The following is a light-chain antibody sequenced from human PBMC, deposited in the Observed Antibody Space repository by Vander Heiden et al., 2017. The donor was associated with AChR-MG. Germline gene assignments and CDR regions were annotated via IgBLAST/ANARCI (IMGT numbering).Light chain of an antibody. CDR2: YAS. J-gene: IGKJ1*01. Sequence: VLTQSPDFLSVPPKEKVTITCRASQSIGTSLHWYRQKPDQSPEILVKYASQSFSGVPSRFSGSGYVTEFTLTISSLEPADTGTYYCHQSCSLPWTFGQGTKVEIK. CDR3: HQSCSLPWT. CDR1: QSIGTS. V-gene: IGKV6-21*01.